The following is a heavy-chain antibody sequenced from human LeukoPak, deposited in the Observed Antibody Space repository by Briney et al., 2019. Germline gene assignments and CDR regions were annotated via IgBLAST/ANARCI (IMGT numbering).Heavy chain of an antibody. J-gene: IGHJ4*02. Sequence: PSETLSLTCAVYGGSFSGYYWSWIRQPPGKGLEWIGEINHSGSTNYNPSLKSRVTMSVDTSKNQFSLKLSSVTAADTAVYYCARGRETITGTTLFDYWGQGTLVTVSS. CDR1: GGSFSGYY. CDR3: ARGRETITGTTLFDY. D-gene: IGHD1-7*01. V-gene: IGHV4-34*01. CDR2: INHSGST.